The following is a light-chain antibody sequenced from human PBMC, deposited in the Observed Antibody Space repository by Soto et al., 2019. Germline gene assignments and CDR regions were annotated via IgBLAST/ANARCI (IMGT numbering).Light chain of an antibody. J-gene: IGLJ2*01. CDR1: KSDIGVYDF. CDR3: GAWDDSLNAWV. Sequence: QSALTQPPSASGSPGQSVTISCTGTKSDIGVYDFVSWYQHHPGKAPRLIIYEVVQRPSGVPDRFSGSKSGNTASLAIRGLQSEDEAEYYCGAWDDSLNAWVFGGGTKLTVL. CDR2: EVV. V-gene: IGLV2-8*01.